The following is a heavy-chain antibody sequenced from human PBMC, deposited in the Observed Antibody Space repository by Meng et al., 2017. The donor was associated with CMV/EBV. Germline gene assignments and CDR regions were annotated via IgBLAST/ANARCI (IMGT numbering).Heavy chain of an antibody. CDR3: ARSRTPRGKGAGMDV. J-gene: IGHJ6*02. CDR1: GFTVSSNY. CDR2: IYSGGST. Sequence: LSLTCAASGFTVSSNYMSWVRQAPGKGLEWVSVIYSGGSTYYADSVKGRFTISRDNSKNTLYLQMNSLRAEDTAVYYCARSRTPRGKGAGMDVWGQGTTVTVSS. D-gene: IGHD1-26*01. V-gene: IGHV3-53*01.